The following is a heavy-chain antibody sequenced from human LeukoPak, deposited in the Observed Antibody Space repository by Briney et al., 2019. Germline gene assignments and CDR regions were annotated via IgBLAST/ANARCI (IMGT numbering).Heavy chain of an antibody. CDR2: ISGGGTST. D-gene: IGHD4-11*01. CDR1: GFTFSNYV. CDR3: ANECSKGDV. Sequence: GGSLRLSCVASGFTFSNYVMNWVRQAPGKGLECVSSISGGGTSTYYADSVKGRFTISRDNSKNTLYLQMSSLRAEDTAIYYCANECSKGDVWGQGTTVTVSS. V-gene: IGHV3-23*01. J-gene: IGHJ3*01.